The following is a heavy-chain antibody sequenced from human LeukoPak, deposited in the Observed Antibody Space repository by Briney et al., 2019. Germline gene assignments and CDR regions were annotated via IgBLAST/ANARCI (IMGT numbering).Heavy chain of an antibody. CDR1: GFTFDDYG. D-gene: IGHD2-15*01. V-gene: IGHV3-20*04. CDR3: ARSGGYSLARDWFDP. Sequence: GGSLRLSCAASGFTFDDYGMTWVRQAPGRGLEWVSGINWNGGSTGYADSVKGRFTISRDNAKNSLYLQMNSLRAEDTALYYCARSGGYSLARDWFDPWGQGTLVTVSS. CDR2: INWNGGST. J-gene: IGHJ5*02.